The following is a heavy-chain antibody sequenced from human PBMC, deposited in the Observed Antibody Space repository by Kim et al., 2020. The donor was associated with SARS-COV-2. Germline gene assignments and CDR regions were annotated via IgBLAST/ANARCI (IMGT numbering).Heavy chain of an antibody. CDR2: ISSSGVHI. D-gene: IGHD2-21*01. CDR1: GFTFSSYS. CDR3: ARCGGGICLHSSGMDV. J-gene: IGHJ6*02. Sequence: GGSLRLSCVASGFTFSSYSMKWVRQAPGMGLEWVSVISSSGVHIDYADSVRGRFTISGDNAKNSLYLHMNSLRAEDTAVYYCARCGGGICLHSSGMDVWGQGTTVTVSS. V-gene: IGHV3-21*01.